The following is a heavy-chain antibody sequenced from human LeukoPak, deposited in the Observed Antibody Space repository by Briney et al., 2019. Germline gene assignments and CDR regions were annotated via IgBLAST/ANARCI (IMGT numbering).Heavy chain of an antibody. J-gene: IGHJ4*02. CDR3: AKDITAMALGVGYFDY. CDR1: GFTFSSYW. V-gene: IGHV3-7*03. Sequence: GGSLRLSCAASGFTFSSYWMSWVHQAPGKGLEWVANIKQDGSEKYYVDSVKGRFTISRDNAKNSLYLQMNSLRAEDTALYYCAKDITAMALGVGYFDYWGQGTLVTVSS. D-gene: IGHD5-18*01. CDR2: IKQDGSEK.